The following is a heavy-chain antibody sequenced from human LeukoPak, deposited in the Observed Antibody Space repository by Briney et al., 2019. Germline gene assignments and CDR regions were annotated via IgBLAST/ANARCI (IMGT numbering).Heavy chain of an antibody. CDR2: IYYSGST. V-gene: IGHV4-39*07. CDR3: ARVDKSGPYGDTYYFDS. CDR1: GGSISSSSYY. D-gene: IGHD4-17*01. J-gene: IGHJ4*02. Sequence: SGTLSLTCTVSGGSISSSSYYWGGLRQPPGKGGEWIGSIYYSGSTYYNPSLKSRVTISVDTSKNQFSLKLSSVTAADTAVYYCARVDKSGPYGDTYYFDSWGQGTLVTVSS.